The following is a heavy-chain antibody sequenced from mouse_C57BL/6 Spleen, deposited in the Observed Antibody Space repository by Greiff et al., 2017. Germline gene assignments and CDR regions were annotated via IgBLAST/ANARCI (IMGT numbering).Heavy chain of an antibody. CDR3: ARNSGQLRLRAMDY. J-gene: IGHJ4*01. CDR2: IWSGGST. Sequence: VKLVESGPGLVQPSQSLSITCTVSGFSLTSYGVHWVRQSPGKGLEWLGVIWSGGSTDYNAAFISRLSISKDNSKSQVFFKMNSLQADDTAIYYCARNSGQLRLRAMDYWGQGTSVTVSS. D-gene: IGHD3-2*02. V-gene: IGHV2-2*01. CDR1: GFSLTSYG.